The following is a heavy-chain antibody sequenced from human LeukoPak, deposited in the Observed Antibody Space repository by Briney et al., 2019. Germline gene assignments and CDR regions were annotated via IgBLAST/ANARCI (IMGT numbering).Heavy chain of an antibody. D-gene: IGHD2-2*01. J-gene: IGHJ5*02. CDR3: ARGVEDCSSTSCRGKNTWFDP. V-gene: IGHV1-2*02. Sequence: GASVKVSCKASGYTFTGYYMHWVRQAPGQGLEWMGWINPNSGGTNYAQKFQGRVTMTRDTSISIAYMELSRLRSDDTAVYYCARGVEDCSSTSCRGKNTWFDPWGQGTLVTVSS. CDR1: GYTFTGYY. CDR2: INPNSGGT.